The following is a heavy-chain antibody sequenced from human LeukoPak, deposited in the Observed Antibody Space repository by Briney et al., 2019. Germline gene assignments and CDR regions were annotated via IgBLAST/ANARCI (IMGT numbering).Heavy chain of an antibody. D-gene: IGHD1-26*01. J-gene: IGHJ5*02. Sequence: SETLSLTCTVSGDSISSSSYYWGWIRQPPGKGLEWIGSIYYSGSTYYNPSLKSRVTISVDTSKNQFSLKLSSVTAADTAVYYCARHELGIVGATKVNWFDPWGQGTLVTVSS. CDR3: ARHELGIVGATKVNWFDP. V-gene: IGHV4-39*01. CDR1: GDSISSSSYY. CDR2: IYYSGST.